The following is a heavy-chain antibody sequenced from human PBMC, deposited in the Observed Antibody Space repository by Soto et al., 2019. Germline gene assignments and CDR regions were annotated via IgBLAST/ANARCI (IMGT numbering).Heavy chain of an antibody. CDR2: FRTGGDDGTT. V-gene: IGHV3-23*01. D-gene: IGHD3-10*01. CDR1: GFTFSSYS. Sequence: GGSLRLSCAASGFTFSSYSMSWVRQAPGKGLEWVSGFRTGGDDGTTYYADSVRGRFTISRDNSKNTLFLQMNSLRAEDTAIYYCAKKVNSGPGSQYFDYWGQGTLVTVSS. J-gene: IGHJ4*02. CDR3: AKKVNSGPGSQYFDY.